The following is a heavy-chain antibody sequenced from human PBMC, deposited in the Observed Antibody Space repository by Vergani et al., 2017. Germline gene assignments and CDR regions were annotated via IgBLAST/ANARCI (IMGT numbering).Heavy chain of an antibody. CDR3: AGTPPFVPAAPYYYYYMDV. V-gene: IGHV4-30-2*02. Sequence: QLQLQESGPGLVKPSETLSLTCTVSGGSISSGGYSWSWIRQPPGKGLEWIGYIYHSGSTYYNPSLKSRVTISVDTSKNQFSLKLSSVTAADTAVYYCAGTPPFVPAAPYYYYYMDVWGKGTAVTVSS. J-gene: IGHJ6*03. CDR2: IYHSGST. D-gene: IGHD2-2*01. CDR1: GGSISSGGYS.